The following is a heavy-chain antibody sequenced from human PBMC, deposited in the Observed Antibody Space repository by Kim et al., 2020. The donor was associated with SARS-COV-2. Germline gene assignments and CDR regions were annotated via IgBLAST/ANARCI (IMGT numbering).Heavy chain of an antibody. J-gene: IGHJ4*02. CDR1: GFTFDDYT. CDR3: AKDIAFRAPRRGSCSLVDN. Sequence: GGSLRLSCAASGFTFDDYTMHWVRQAPGKGLEWVSLISWDGGRTYYADSVKGRFTISRDNSKNSLYLQMNSLRTEDTALYYCAKDIAFRAPRRGSCSLVDNGGQRTLVTVSS. D-gene: IGHD3-22*01. CDR2: ISWDGGRT. V-gene: IGHV3-43*01.